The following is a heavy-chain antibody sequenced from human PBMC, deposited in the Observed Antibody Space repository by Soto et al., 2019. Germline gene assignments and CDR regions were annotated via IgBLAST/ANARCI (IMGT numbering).Heavy chain of an antibody. V-gene: IGHV4-59*08. D-gene: IGHD4-4*01. CDR3: ARVAVWMTTVLKFDY. CDR2: IYYSGST. Sequence: ASETLSLTCTVSGGSISSYYWTWIRQPPGKGLEWIGYIYYSGSTNYNPSLKSRVTISVATSKTQFSLKLSSVTAADTAVYYCARVAVWMTTVLKFDYWGQGTLVTVSS. J-gene: IGHJ4*02. CDR1: GGSISSYY.